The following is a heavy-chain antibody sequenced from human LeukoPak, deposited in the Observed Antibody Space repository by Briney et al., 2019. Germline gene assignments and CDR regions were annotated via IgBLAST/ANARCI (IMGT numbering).Heavy chain of an antibody. CDR1: GSTFSSYS. Sequence: GGSLRLSCAASGSTFSSYSMNWVRQAPGKGLEWVSSISSSSSYIYYADSVKGRFTISRDNAKNSLYLQMNSLRAEDTAVYYCARDSSGWYGPPDYWGQGTLVTVSS. CDR3: ARDSSGWYGPPDY. J-gene: IGHJ4*02. CDR2: ISSSSSYI. D-gene: IGHD6-19*01. V-gene: IGHV3-21*01.